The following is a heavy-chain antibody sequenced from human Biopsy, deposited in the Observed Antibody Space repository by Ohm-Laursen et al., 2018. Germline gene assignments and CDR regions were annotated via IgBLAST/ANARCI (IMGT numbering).Heavy chain of an antibody. CDR2: IYYSGST. CDR3: ARATNSTGWPYYYFYGMDV. CDR1: GYSIKSGYY. D-gene: IGHD2/OR15-2a*01. Sequence: SETLSLTWAVSGYSIKSGYYWSWIRQTPGKGLEWIGYIYYSGSTNYNPSLKSRVTISVDTSKNQFSLRLNSVTAADTAVYYCARATNSTGWPYYYFYGMDVWGQGTTVTVSS. V-gene: IGHV4-59*01. J-gene: IGHJ6*02.